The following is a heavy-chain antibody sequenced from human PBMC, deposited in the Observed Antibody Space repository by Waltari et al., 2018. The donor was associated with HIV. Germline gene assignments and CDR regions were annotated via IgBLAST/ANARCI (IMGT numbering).Heavy chain of an antibody. V-gene: IGHV1-69*13. J-gene: IGHJ6*02. CDR1: GGTFSSYA. CDR3: ATFYCSGGSCYSYGMDV. CDR2: IIPIFGTA. D-gene: IGHD2-15*01. Sequence: QVQLVQSGAEVKKPGSSVKVSCKASGGTFSSYAIRWVRQAPGQGLEWMGGIIPIFGTANYAQKFQGRVTITADESTSTAYMELSSLRSEDTAVYYCATFYCSGGSCYSYGMDVWGQGTTVTVSS.